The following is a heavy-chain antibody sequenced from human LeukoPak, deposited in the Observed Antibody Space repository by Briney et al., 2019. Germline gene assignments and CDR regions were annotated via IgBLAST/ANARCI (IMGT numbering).Heavy chain of an antibody. CDR3: GRTTRKDYYDSSGHYFDY. V-gene: IGHV1-18*01. D-gene: IGHD3-22*01. J-gene: IGHJ4*02. CDR1: GYTFTSYG. Sequence: ASGKVSCKASGYTFTSYGIRWGRQAPGQGLEWMGWISAYNGNTNYAQKLQDRVTMTTDTATSTAYKELRTLRSDDTAVYYCGRTTRKDYYDSSGHYFDYWGQGTLVTVSS. CDR2: ISAYNGNT.